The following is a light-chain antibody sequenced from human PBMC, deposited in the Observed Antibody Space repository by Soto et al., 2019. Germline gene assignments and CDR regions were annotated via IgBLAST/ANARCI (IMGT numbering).Light chain of an antibody. J-gene: IGKJ4*01. CDR1: QSISNY. Sequence: IQMTQSPSSLSASVGDRVTITCRASQSISNYLNWYQQKPGKAPKLLIYAASSLQSGVPSRFSGSGSGTDFTLTISSLQPEDFATYYCLQDYNYPLTFGGGTKVAIK. CDR2: AAS. V-gene: IGKV1-6*01. CDR3: LQDYNYPLT.